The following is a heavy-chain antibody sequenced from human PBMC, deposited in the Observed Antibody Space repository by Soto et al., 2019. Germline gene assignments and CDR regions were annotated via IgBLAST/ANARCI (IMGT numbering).Heavy chain of an antibody. CDR1: GGSISSYY. J-gene: IGHJ5*02. Sequence: QVQLQESGPGLVKPSETLSLTCTVSGGSISSYYWSWIRQPPGKGLEWIGYIYYSGSTNYNPSLKSRVTISVDTSKNQFSLKLSSVTAADTAVYYCARDARGGNNWFDPWGQGTLVTVSS. V-gene: IGHV4-59*01. CDR2: IYYSGST. CDR3: ARDARGGNNWFDP.